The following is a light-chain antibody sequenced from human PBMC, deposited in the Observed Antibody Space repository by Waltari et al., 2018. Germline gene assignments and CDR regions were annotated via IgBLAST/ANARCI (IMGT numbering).Light chain of an antibody. V-gene: IGKV1-5*03. J-gene: IGKJ1*01. Sequence: DIQVTQSPSTLSASVGDRATITCRASQSISNWLAWYQQKPGKAPKLLIYKASSLESGVPSRFSGSGSGTEFTLTISSLQPDDFATYYCQQYSSSSTFGQGTKVEIK. CDR3: QQYSSSST. CDR1: QSISNW. CDR2: KAS.